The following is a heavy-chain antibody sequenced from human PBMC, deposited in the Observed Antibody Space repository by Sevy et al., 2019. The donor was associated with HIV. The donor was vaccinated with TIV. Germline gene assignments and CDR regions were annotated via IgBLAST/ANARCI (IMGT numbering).Heavy chain of an antibody. J-gene: IGHJ4*02. CDR1: GFTFRDYP. D-gene: IGHD1-26*01. CDR2: ISRASDSI. Sequence: GGSLRLSCAASGFTFRDYPMNWIRQAPGKGLEWLSYISRASDSIYYAVAVMGRFTVARANATNSLYLQMARLGDEDTAFYYCAGEHTGSFPDFWGQGTLVTVSS. V-gene: IGHV3-48*02. CDR3: AGEHTGSFPDF.